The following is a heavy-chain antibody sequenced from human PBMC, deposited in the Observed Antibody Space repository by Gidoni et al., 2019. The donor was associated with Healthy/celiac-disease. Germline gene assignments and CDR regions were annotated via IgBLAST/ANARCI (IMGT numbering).Heavy chain of an antibody. D-gene: IGHD4-17*01. J-gene: IGHJ5*02. Sequence: WIGEINHSGSTNYNPSLKSRVTISVDTSKNQFSLKLSSVTAADTAVYYCARGQGLKDYGDYYFYWFDPWGQGTLVTVSS. V-gene: IGHV4-34*01. CDR3: ARGQGLKDYGDYYFYWFDP. CDR2: INHSGST.